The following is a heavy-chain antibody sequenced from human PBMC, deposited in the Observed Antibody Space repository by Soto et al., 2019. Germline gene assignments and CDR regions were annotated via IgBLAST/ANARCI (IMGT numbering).Heavy chain of an antibody. Sequence: PGESLKISCKGSGYTFTNYWIGWVRQMPGKGLEWMGIIYPGDSDTRYSPSFQGQVTISADKSINTAYLQWSSLKASDTAMYYCGSPPYYEFWGGPPPFDYGGRGPRVTVSS. V-gene: IGHV5-51*01. CDR1: GYTFTNYW. CDR2: IYPGDSDT. D-gene: IGHD3-3*01. J-gene: IGHJ4*02. CDR3: GSPPYYEFWGGPPPFDY.